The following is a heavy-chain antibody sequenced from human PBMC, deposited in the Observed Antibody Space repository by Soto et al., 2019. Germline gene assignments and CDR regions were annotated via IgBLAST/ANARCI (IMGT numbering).Heavy chain of an antibody. CDR2: ISGSGGST. Sequence: GGSLRLSCAASGFTFSSYAMSWVRQAPGKGLEWVSAISGSGGSTYYADSVKGRFTISRDNSKNTLYLQMNSLRAEDTAVYYCANEKYSSSWYSSRGAEYFQHWGQGTLVTVSS. D-gene: IGHD6-13*01. CDR3: ANEKYSSSWYSSRGAEYFQH. J-gene: IGHJ1*01. CDR1: GFTFSSYA. V-gene: IGHV3-23*01.